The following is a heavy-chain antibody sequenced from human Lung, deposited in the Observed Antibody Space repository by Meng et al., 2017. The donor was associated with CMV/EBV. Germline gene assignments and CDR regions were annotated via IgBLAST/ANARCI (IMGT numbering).Heavy chain of an antibody. V-gene: IGHV1-69*10. CDR3: ARGGFWLGHYSWFAP. Sequence: SVXVSXXASGGPFSNYAVSWVRQAPGQGLEWMGGIIPMLEITNYAQKFQGRVTITAVKSTGTAFMELSSLRSDDTAVYYCARGGFWLGHYSWFAPWGQGTLVTVSS. J-gene: IGHJ5*02. CDR1: GGPFSNYA. D-gene: IGHD3-3*01. CDR2: IIPMLEIT.